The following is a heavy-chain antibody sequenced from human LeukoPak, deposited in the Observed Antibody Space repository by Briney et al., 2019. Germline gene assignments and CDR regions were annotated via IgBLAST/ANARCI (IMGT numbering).Heavy chain of an antibody. Sequence: ASVKVSCKASGYTFTSYDINWVRQATGQGLEWMGWMNPNSGNTGYAQKFQGRVTMTRNTSISTAYMELSSLRSEDTAVYYCARGLRGYSYGRGNWFDPWGQGTLVTVSS. J-gene: IGHJ5*02. CDR2: MNPNSGNT. CDR1: GYTFTSYD. V-gene: IGHV1-8*01. D-gene: IGHD5-18*01. CDR3: ARGLRGYSYGRGNWFDP.